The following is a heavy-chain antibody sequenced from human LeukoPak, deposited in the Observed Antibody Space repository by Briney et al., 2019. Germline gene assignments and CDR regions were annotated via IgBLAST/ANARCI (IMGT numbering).Heavy chain of an antibody. CDR3: ARVRTVSGRYYYDSSGFPYYFDY. CDR2: IGTAGDT. D-gene: IGHD3-22*01. CDR1: GFTFSSYD. J-gene: IGHJ4*02. Sequence: PGGSLRLSCAASGFTFSSYDMHWVRQATGKGLEWVSAIGTAGDTYYPGSVKGRFTISRENAKNSLYLQMNSLRAEDTAVYYCARVRTVSGRYYYDSSGFPYYFDYWGQGTLVTVSS. V-gene: IGHV3-13*01.